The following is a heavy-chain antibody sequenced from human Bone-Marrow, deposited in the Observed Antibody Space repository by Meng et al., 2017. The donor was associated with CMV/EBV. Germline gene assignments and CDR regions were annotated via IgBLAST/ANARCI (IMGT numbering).Heavy chain of an antibody. CDR3: ARLRGYQLPRSYYYYDMDV. CDR1: GFTFSSYW. CDR2: IKQDGSEK. J-gene: IGHJ6*02. V-gene: IGHV3-7*01. Sequence: GESLKISCAASGFTFSSYWMSWVRQAPGKGLEWVANIKQDGSEKYYVDSVKGRFTISRDNAKNSLYLQMNSLRAEDTAVYYCARLRGYQLPRSYYYYDMDVWGQGTTVPVSS. D-gene: IGHD2-2*01.